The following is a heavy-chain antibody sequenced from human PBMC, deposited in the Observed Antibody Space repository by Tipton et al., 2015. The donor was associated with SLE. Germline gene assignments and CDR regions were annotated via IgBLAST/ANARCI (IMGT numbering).Heavy chain of an antibody. CDR1: GGSFSGYY. V-gene: IGHV4-34*01. J-gene: IGHJ3*02. CDR2: INHSGST. CDR3: ARDLRSDFWSGTDAFDI. D-gene: IGHD3-3*01. Sequence: TLSLTCAVYGGSFSGYYWSWIRQPPGKGLEWIGEINHSGSTNYNPSLKSRVTISVDTSKNQFSLKLSSVTAADTAVYYCARDLRSDFWSGTDAFDIWGQGTMVTVSS.